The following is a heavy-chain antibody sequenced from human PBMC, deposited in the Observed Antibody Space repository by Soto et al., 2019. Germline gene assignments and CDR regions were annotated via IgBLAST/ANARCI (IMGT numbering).Heavy chain of an antibody. CDR1: GFTFRRYA. J-gene: IGHJ2*01. D-gene: IGHD5-18*01. CDR3: ARDPLWGTAMVLWYFDL. Sequence: PGGSLRLSCAASGFTFRRYAMNWVRQAPGKGLEWVSTISGSGDNTYYPDSVKGRFTISRDNSKNTLYLQMNSLRAEDTAVYYCARDPLWGTAMVLWYFDLWGRGTLVTVSS. CDR2: ISGSGDNT. V-gene: IGHV3-23*01.